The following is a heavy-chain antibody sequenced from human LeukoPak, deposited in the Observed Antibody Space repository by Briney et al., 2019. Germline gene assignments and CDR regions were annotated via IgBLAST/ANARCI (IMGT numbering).Heavy chain of an antibody. CDR3: ARGANYFASRSPGAFDF. Sequence: PSETLSFTCTVSGGSISSGSYYWGWIRQPPGKGLEWIGSIYYSGSTYYNPSLKSRVTISLDTSKNHFSLKLTSVTAADTAVYYCARGANYFASRSPGAFDFWGPGTMVTVSS. CDR1: GGSISSGSYY. J-gene: IGHJ3*01. CDR2: IYYSGST. V-gene: IGHV4-39*07. D-gene: IGHD3-22*01.